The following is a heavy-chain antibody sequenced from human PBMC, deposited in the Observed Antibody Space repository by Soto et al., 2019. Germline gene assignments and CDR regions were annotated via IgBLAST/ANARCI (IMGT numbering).Heavy chain of an antibody. V-gene: IGHV1-69*01. CDR2: IIPMLAAP. D-gene: IGHD2-21*01. CDR1: GGSFRTYA. CDR3: ARVGPPSPSVIWFFDL. Sequence: QGQLVQSGADVKKPGSSVKVSCKASGGSFRTYASNWVRQAPGQGLEWMGGIIPMLAAPTYAQKFQGRLTITADESTTTVYMELSSLTSEDTAVYYCARVGPPSPSVIWFFDLWGRGTLVTVSS. J-gene: IGHJ2*01.